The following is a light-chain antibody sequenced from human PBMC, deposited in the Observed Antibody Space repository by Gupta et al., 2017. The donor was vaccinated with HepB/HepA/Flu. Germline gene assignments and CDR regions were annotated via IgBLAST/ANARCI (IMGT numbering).Light chain of an antibody. Sequence: SYELTQPPSVSVSPAPTASITCSGDNLGDKYVCWYHQKPGQSPVLLIYRDNKRPSGIPERFSASNSGNTATLTISGTQAMDEADYYCQTWDSSSVVFGGGTELTVL. CDR2: RDN. J-gene: IGLJ2*01. V-gene: IGLV3-1*01. CDR1: NLGDKY. CDR3: QTWDSSSVV.